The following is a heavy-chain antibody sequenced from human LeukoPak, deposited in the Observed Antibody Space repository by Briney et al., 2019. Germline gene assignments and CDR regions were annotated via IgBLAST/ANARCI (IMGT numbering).Heavy chain of an antibody. Sequence: SETLSLTCTVSGDSISSRSYYWGWIRQPPGKGLEWIGSIYYTGSTYYNPSLISRVTISVDMSKNQFSLKLTSVTAADTAIYYCARHTWQWLPFDDWGQETQVTISS. D-gene: IGHD5-12*01. CDR2: IYYTGST. V-gene: IGHV4-39*07. CDR3: ARHTWQWLPFDD. CDR1: GDSISSRSYY. J-gene: IGHJ4*02.